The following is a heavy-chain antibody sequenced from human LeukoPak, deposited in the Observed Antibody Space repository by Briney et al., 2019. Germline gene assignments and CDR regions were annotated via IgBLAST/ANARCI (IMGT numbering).Heavy chain of an antibody. CDR3: ARDGDYVWGSYRLGGYYFDY. Sequence: ASVKVSCKASGYTFTSYAMHWVRRAPGQRLEWMGWINAGNGNTKYSQKFQGRVTITRDTSASTAYMELSSLRSEDTAVYYCARDGDYVWGSYRLGGYYFDYWGQGTLVTVSS. CDR1: GYTFTSYA. CDR2: INAGNGNT. D-gene: IGHD3-16*02. J-gene: IGHJ4*02. V-gene: IGHV1-3*01.